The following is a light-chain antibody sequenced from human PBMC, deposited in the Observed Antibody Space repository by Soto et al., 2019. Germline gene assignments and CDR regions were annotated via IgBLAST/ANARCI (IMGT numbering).Light chain of an antibody. CDR3: QQRPNWPLT. Sequence: EIVLTQSPATLSLSPGERATLSCRASQSISSHLAWYQQKPGHAPRLLIDDASNRAPGIPARFRGSGSGTDFTLTISSLDPVDFAVYYCQQRPNWPLTFGGGTKVEIK. J-gene: IGKJ4*01. V-gene: IGKV3-11*01. CDR1: QSISSH. CDR2: DAS.